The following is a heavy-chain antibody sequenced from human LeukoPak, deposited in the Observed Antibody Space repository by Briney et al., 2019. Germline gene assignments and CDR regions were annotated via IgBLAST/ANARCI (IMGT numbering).Heavy chain of an antibody. CDR2: INPNSGGT. J-gene: IGHJ4*02. D-gene: IGHD6-13*01. CDR3: ARGAAAAGDFDY. Sequence: ASVKVSCKASGYTFTGYYMYWVRQAPGQGLEWMGWINPNSGGTNYAQKFQGRVTMTRDTSISTAYMELSRLRSDDTAVYYCARGAAAAGDFDYWGQETLVTVSS. CDR1: GYTFTGYY. V-gene: IGHV1-2*02.